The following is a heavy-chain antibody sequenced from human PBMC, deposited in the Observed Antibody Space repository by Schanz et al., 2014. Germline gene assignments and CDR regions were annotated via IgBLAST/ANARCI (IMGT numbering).Heavy chain of an antibody. J-gene: IGHJ3*02. V-gene: IGHV1-46*03. CDR1: GYTFTSYY. CDR3: ARGPSTGACDI. CDR2: INPSGGST. Sequence: QVQLVQSGAEVKKPGASVKVSCKASGYTFTSYYMHWVRQAPGQGLEWMGIINPSGGSTNYAQKFRGRVTMTRDTSTSTVYMELSSLRSEDTAVYFCARGPSTGACDIWGQGTMVTVSS.